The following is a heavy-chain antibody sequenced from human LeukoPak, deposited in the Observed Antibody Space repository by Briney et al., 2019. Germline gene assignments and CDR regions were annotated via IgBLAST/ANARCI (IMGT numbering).Heavy chain of an antibody. D-gene: IGHD3-16*01. CDR2: INPYSGDT. J-gene: IGHJ4*02. CDR1: GYTFTGYY. V-gene: IGHV1-2*02. Sequence: GSVRVSCKASGYTFTGYYLHWVRQAPGQGLEWMGWINPYSGDTNYVQKFQGRVTVTRDTSISTAYMELSRLRSDDTAVYYCARLVHSGVGEDDYWGQGTLVTVSS. CDR3: ARLVHSGVGEDDY.